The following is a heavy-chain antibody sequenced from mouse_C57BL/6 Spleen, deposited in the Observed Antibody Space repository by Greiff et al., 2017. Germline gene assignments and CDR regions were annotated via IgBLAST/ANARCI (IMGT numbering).Heavy chain of an antibody. V-gene: IGHV6-3*01. D-gene: IGHD2-5*01. J-gene: IGHJ2*01. CDR3: VYSNYDFDY. Sequence: EVKLMESGGGLVQPGGSMKLSCVASGFTFSNYWMNWVRQSPEKGLEWVAQIRLKSDNYATHYAESVKGRFTISRDDSKSSVYLQMNNLRAEDTGIYYCVYSNYDFDYWGQGTTLTVSS. CDR1: GFTFSNYW. CDR2: IRLKSDNYAT.